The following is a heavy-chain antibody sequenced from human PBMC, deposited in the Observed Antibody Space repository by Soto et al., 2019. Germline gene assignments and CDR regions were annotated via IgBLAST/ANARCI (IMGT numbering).Heavy chain of an antibody. Sequence: SETLSLTCAVYGGSFSGYYWNWIRQPPGKGLEWIGEINHSGSTNYNPSLKRRLTISIDTSKHQFTLKLNSVTAADTAVYYCVRGGEDTAMITGYFDHWGQGTLVTVSS. J-gene: IGHJ4*02. CDR1: GGSFSGYY. V-gene: IGHV4-34*01. D-gene: IGHD5-18*01. CDR3: VRGGEDTAMITGYFDH. CDR2: INHSGST.